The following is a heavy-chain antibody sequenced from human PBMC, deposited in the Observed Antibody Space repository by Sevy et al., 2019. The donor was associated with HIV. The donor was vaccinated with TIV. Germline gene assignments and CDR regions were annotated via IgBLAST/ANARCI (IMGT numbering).Heavy chain of an antibody. CDR3: ARDGRWYSSGWSIFDY. Sequence: GGSLRLSCEVSGFSFDEHGMAWVRQAPGKGLEWVSSINWNGGTTRYGSSVEGRFTISRSNAENSLFLQMDNLRPEDTAFYYCARDGRWYSSGWSIFDYWGQGTLVTVSS. CDR1: GFSFDEHG. D-gene: IGHD6-19*01. CDR2: INWNGGTT. J-gene: IGHJ4*02. V-gene: IGHV3-20*04.